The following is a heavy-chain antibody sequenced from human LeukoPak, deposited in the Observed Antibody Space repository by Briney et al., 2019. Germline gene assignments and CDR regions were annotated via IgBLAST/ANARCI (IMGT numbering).Heavy chain of an antibody. J-gene: IGHJ4*02. D-gene: IGHD4-11*01. CDR2: ISSSGNHI. V-gene: IGHV3-21*01. CDR1: GFVFTDYR. Sequence: RGSLRLSYVVSGFVFTDYRMNRVRQAPGKALEWVSSISSSGNHIDYADSVKGRFTISRDKAKNSLYLQMDSLRPEDTAVYYCTRAWADYLFDHWGQGTLVTVSS. CDR3: TRAWADYLFDH.